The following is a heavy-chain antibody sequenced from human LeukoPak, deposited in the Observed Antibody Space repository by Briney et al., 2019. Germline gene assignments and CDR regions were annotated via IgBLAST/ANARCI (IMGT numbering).Heavy chain of an antibody. J-gene: IGHJ4*02. D-gene: IGHD6-19*01. CDR2: MSAYNGNT. Sequence: ASVNVSRKASGYTFTIYCIRWVRQAPGQGLEWMGWMSAYNGNTNSAQKLQGRVTMTTDTSTSTAYMELRSLRSDDTAVYYCARDSAVAGLDYWGQGTLVTVSS. CDR1: GYTFTIYC. V-gene: IGHV1-18*01. CDR3: ARDSAVAGLDY.